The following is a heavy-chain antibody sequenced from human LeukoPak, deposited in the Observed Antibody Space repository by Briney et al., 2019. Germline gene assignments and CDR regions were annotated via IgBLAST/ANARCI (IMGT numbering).Heavy chain of an antibody. J-gene: IGHJ4*02. V-gene: IGHV3-74*01. CDR2: INGDGSTT. Sequence: GGSLRLSCAASGLTFSNYWMHWVRQAPGKRLVWVSRINGDGSTTSYADSVKGRFTISRDNTKNTLYLQMNSLRADDTAVYYCARGDFWSGYIDYWGQGTLVTVSS. CDR1: GLTFSNYW. D-gene: IGHD3-3*01. CDR3: ARGDFWSGYIDY.